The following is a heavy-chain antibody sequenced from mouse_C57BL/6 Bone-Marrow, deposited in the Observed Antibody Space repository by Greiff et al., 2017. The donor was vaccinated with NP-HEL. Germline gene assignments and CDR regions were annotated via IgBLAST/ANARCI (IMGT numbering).Heavy chain of an antibody. CDR1: GYTFTDYY. V-gene: IGHV1-19*01. J-gene: IGHJ1*03. Sequence: EVQLQQSGPVLVKPGASVKMSCKASGYTFTDYYMNWVKQSHGKSLEWIGVINPYNGGTSYNQKFKGKATLTVDKSSSTAYMELNSLTSEDSAVYYSAIYGSSSFDVWGTGTTVTVSS. CDR2: INPYNGGT. D-gene: IGHD1-1*01. CDR3: AIYGSSSFDV.